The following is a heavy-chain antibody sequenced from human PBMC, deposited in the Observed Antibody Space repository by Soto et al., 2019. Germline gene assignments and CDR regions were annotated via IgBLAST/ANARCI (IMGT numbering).Heavy chain of an antibody. J-gene: IGHJ4*02. CDR3: ARQLYAPDKSGYRNIDS. V-gene: IGHV3-7*01. D-gene: IGHD3-22*01. CDR2: IKQDGSEK. CDR1: GFTFNKYW. Sequence: PGGSLRLSCAASGFTFNKYWMRWVRQAPGKGLEWVANIKQDGSEKYYVDSVKGRFTMSGENARESLYLQMNSLRAEDTAVYYCARQLYAPDKSGYRNIDSWGQGTLVTVSS.